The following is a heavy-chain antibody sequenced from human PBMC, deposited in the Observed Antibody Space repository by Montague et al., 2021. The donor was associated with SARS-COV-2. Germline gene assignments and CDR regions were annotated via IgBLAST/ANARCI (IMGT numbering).Heavy chain of an antibody. J-gene: IGHJ5*02. CDR1: GGSISSYY. V-gene: IGHV4-59*01. CDR2: IYYSGST. D-gene: IGHD3-10*01. CDR3: ARDGSWSYYNVHQNWFDP. Sequence: SETLSLTCTVSGGSISSYYWSWIRQPPGKGLEWIGDIYYSGSTNYNPSLKSRVTISVDTSNNQFSLKLSSVTAADTAVYYCARDGSWSYYNVHQNWFDPWGQGTLVTVSS.